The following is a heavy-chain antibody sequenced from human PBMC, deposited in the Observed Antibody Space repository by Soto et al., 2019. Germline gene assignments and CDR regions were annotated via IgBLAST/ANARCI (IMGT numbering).Heavy chain of an antibody. D-gene: IGHD5-12*01. V-gene: IGHV3-66*01. J-gene: IGHJ4*02. CDR1: GFTVSSNY. CDR3: ARGLYSGWHYFDY. Sequence: EVQLVESGGGLVQPGGSLRLSCAASGFTVSSNYMSWVRQAPGKGLEWVSVIYSGGSTYYADSVKGRFTISTDNSKNTLSLRMNSLRAEDTAVYYCARGLYSGWHYFDYWGQGTLVTVSS. CDR2: IYSGGST.